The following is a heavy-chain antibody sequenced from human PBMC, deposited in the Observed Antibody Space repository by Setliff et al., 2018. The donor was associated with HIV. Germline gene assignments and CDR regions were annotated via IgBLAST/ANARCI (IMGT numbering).Heavy chain of an antibody. CDR3: ARDGVGASAFDY. CDR2: ISSSSSYI. Sequence: PGGSLRLSCAASGFSFSSYWMSWVRQAPGKGLEWVSSISSSSSYIYYADSVKGRFTISRDNAKNSLYLQMNSLRAEDTAVYYCARDGVGASAFDYWGQGTLVTVSS. J-gene: IGHJ4*02. CDR1: GFSFSSYW. V-gene: IGHV3-21*01. D-gene: IGHD1-26*01.